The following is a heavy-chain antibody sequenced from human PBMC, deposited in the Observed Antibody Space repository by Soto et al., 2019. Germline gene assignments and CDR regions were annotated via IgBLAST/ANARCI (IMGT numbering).Heavy chain of an antibody. CDR1: GYTFTSYD. Sequence: XSVKVSFNASGYTFTSYDINLVRQTTGQGLEWMGWMNPNSGNTGYAQKFQGRVTMTRNTSISTAYMELSSLRSEDTAVYYCARSIAAAQDAFDIWGQGTMVTVSS. D-gene: IGHD6-13*01. CDR2: MNPNSGNT. CDR3: ARSIAAAQDAFDI. V-gene: IGHV1-8*01. J-gene: IGHJ3*02.